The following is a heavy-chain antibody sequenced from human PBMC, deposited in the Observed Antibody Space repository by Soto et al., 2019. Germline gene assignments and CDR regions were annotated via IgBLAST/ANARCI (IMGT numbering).Heavy chain of an antibody. CDR2: IYYSGST. Sequence: SETLSLTCTVSGGSISSGGYYWSWIRQHPGKGLEWIGYIYYSGSTYYNPSLKSRVTISVDTSKNQFSLKLSSVTAADTAVYYCARRTGSGYDWNYYFDYWGQGTLVTVSS. CDR3: ARRTGSGYDWNYYFDY. J-gene: IGHJ4*02. CDR1: GGSISSGGYY. V-gene: IGHV4-31*03. D-gene: IGHD5-12*01.